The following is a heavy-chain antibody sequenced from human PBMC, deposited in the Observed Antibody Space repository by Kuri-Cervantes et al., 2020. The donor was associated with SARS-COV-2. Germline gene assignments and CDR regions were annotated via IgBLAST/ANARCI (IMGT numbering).Heavy chain of an antibody. CDR3: ARGATDISLVLVVMTGAAHYFDH. CDR1: SGSFSGYS. CDR2: INQSGST. Sequence: SETLSLTCAVYSGSFSGYSWTWIRQSPGKGLEWIGEINQSGSTNYNPSLKSRVTISPDTSKNQFSLKLSSVTAADTAVYYCARGATDISLVLVVMTGAAHYFDHWGRGTLVTSPQ. D-gene: IGHD3-22*01. J-gene: IGHJ4*02. V-gene: IGHV4-34*01.